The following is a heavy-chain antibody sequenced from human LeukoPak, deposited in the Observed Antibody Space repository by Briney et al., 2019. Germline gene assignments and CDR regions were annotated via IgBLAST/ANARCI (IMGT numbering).Heavy chain of an antibody. CDR3: AVLPTRPRRNWPFDP. V-gene: IGHV1-2*02. J-gene: IGHJ5*02. D-gene: IGHD1-1*01. Sequence: ASVKVSCKASGYTFTAYFIHWVRQAPGQGLEWMGWINPNKGGTNYAQQFQGRVSMTRDTSNDTAYMELTSLTYDDTAVYYCAVLPTRPRRNWPFDPWGQGTLVTVSS. CDR1: GYTFTAYF. CDR2: INPNKGGT.